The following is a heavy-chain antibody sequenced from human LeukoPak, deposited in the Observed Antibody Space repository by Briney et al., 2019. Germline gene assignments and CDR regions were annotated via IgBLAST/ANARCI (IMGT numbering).Heavy chain of an antibody. J-gene: IGHJ4*02. CDR3: ARRGYCSSTSCYPPLYYFDY. CDR1: GGSFSGYY. CDR2: INHSGST. V-gene: IGHV4-34*01. D-gene: IGHD2-2*01. Sequence: SETLSLTCAVYGGSFSGYYWSWLRQPPGKGLEWIGEINHSGSTNYNPSLKSRVTISVDTSKNQFSLKLSSVTAADTAVYYCARRGYCSSTSCYPPLYYFDYWGQGTLVTVSS.